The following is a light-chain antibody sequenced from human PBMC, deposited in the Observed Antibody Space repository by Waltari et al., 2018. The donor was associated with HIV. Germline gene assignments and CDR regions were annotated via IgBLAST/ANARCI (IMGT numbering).Light chain of an antibody. J-gene: IGLJ3*02. CDR1: NSITGRNT. Sequence: QSVLTQPPSASGTPGQRGFISCSGSNSITGRNTVHWYHHLPGPAPKLLIYDDHMRPSGVPDRFSGSRSGTSASLAIGGLHSEDEAHYFCASWDDSVTGSNWVFGGGTRLTVL. V-gene: IGLV1-44*01. CDR3: ASWDDSVTGSNWV. CDR2: DDH.